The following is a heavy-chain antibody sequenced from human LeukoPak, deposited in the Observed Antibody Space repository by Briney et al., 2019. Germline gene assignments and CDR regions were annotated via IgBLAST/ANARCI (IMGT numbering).Heavy chain of an antibody. V-gene: IGHV3-20*04. J-gene: IGHJ6*03. Sequence: GGSLRLSCAASGFTFSSYAMSWVRQAPGKGLEWVSDINWNGGSTGYADSVKGRFTISRDNAKNSLYLQMNSLRAEDTAVYYCAKDRTYGDYDYYYMDVWGKGTTVTVSS. CDR3: AKDRTYGDYDYYYMDV. CDR1: GFTFSSYA. CDR2: INWNGGST. D-gene: IGHD4-17*01.